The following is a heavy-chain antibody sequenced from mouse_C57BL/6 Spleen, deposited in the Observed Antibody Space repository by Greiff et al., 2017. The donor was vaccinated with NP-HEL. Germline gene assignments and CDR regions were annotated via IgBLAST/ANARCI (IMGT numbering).Heavy chain of an antibody. V-gene: IGHV5-9-1*02. CDR2: ISSGGDYL. CDR3: TRFGTTVVAVDY. J-gene: IGHJ2*01. D-gene: IGHD1-1*01. Sequence: EVMLVESGEGLVKPGGSLKLSCAASGFTFSSYAMSWVRQTPEKRLEWVAYISSGGDYLYYADTVKGRFTISRDNARNTLYLQMSSLKSEDTAMYYCTRFGTTVVAVDYWGQGTTLTVSS. CDR1: GFTFSSYA.